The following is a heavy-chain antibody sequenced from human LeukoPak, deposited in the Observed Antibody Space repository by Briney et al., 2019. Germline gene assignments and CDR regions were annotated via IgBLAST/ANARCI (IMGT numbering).Heavy chain of an antibody. Sequence: PGGSLRLSCAASGLTLSSYGMSWFRQAPGKGLEWLSAISGSGGSTYYADSVQGRFTISRDNAKNTLYLQMNSLRAEDTAVYYCVRVYSSGSFDSWGQGALVTVSS. V-gene: IGHV3-23*01. CDR3: VRVYSSGSFDS. J-gene: IGHJ4*02. D-gene: IGHD6-25*01. CDR2: ISGSGGST. CDR1: GLTLSSYG.